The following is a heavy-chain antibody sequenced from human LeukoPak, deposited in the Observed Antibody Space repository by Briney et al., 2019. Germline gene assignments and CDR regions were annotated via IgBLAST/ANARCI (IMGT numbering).Heavy chain of an antibody. CDR3: TTDRSIFREGGY. V-gene: IGHV3-15*01. Sequence: SCKASGGTFSSYAISWVRQAPGKGLEWVGRIKSKTDGGTTDYAAPVKGRFTISRDDSKNTLYLQMNSLKTEDTAVYYCTTDRSIFREGGYWGQGTLVTVSS. CDR2: IKSKTDGGTT. D-gene: IGHD3-9*01. CDR1: GGTFSSYA. J-gene: IGHJ4*02.